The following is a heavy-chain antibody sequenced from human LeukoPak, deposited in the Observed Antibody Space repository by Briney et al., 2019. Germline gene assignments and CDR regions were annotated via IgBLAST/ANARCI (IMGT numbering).Heavy chain of an antibody. Sequence: GGSLRLSCAASGFTFSSYAMSWVRQAPGKGLEWVSAISGGGGSTYYADSVKGRFIISRDNSKNTLYLQMNSLRAEDTAVYYCAKDSASGDRDIVVVPAAIRYWGQGTLVTVSS. V-gene: IGHV3-23*01. D-gene: IGHD2-2*01. J-gene: IGHJ4*02. CDR3: AKDSASGDRDIVVVPAAIRY. CDR2: ISGGGGST. CDR1: GFTFSSYA.